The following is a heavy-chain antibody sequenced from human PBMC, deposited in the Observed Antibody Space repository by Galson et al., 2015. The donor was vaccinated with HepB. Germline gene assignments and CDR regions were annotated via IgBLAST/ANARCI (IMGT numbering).Heavy chain of an antibody. J-gene: IGHJ4*02. D-gene: IGHD1-14*01. CDR2: ISRHSNYI. CDR1: GFTFSSYT. Sequence: SLRLSCAVSGFTFSSYTMNWVRQAPGKGLEWVSSISRHSNYIYYADSVKGRFTISRDNAENSLYLQMNSLRAEDTAVYYCTTRFETTSDHFDYWGRGTLVTVSS. CDR3: TTRFETTSDHFDY. V-gene: IGHV3-21*01.